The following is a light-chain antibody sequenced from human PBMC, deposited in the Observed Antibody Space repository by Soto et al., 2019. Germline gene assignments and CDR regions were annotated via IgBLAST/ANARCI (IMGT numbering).Light chain of an antibody. J-gene: IGKJ4*01. CDR1: QDINNY. CDR2: DTS. Sequence: DIQMTQSPSSLSASVGDRVTITCQASQDINNYLNWYQQKSGKAPKLLIYDTSKLETGVPSRFSGSGSGKDFTFTISSLQPEDIATYYCQQYDNSLTFGGGTKVEIK. V-gene: IGKV1-33*01. CDR3: QQYDNSLT.